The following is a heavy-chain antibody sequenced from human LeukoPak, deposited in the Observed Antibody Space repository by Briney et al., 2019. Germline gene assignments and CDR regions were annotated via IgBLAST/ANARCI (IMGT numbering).Heavy chain of an antibody. J-gene: IGHJ5*02. CDR3: AIRKYYDILTGYRKIPTSGFDP. CDR1: GGSFSYYY. V-gene: IGHV4-34*01. CDR2: INHSGST. D-gene: IGHD3-9*01. Sequence: SETLSLTCAVYGGSFSYYYWSWIRQPPGKTLEWIGEINHSGSTNNNPSLKSRVTISVDTSKNQFSLKLSSVTAADTAVYYCAIRKYYDILTGYRKIPTSGFDPWGQGTLVTVSS.